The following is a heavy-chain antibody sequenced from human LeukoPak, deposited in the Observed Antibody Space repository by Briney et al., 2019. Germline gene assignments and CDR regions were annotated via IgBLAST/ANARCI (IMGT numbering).Heavy chain of an antibody. Sequence: PSETLSLTCTVSGGSISSSSYYRGWIRQPPGKGLEWIGSIYYSGSTYYNPSLKSRVTISVDTSKNQFSLKLSSVTAADTAVYYCARGSYYYDSQFDPWGQGTLVTVSS. CDR3: ARGSYYYDSQFDP. CDR1: GGSISSSSYY. V-gene: IGHV4-39*07. D-gene: IGHD3-22*01. J-gene: IGHJ5*02. CDR2: IYYSGST.